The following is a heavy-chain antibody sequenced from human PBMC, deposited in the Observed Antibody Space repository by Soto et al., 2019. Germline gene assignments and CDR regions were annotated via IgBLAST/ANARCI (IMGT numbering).Heavy chain of an antibody. CDR3: AKEVPPGYYYGMDV. CDR1: GFTFSSYG. D-gene: IGHD3-10*01. CDR2: ISYDGSNK. V-gene: IGHV3-30*18. J-gene: IGHJ6*02. Sequence: QVQLVESGGGVVQPGRSLRLSCAASGFTFSSYGMHWVRQAPGKGLEWVAVISYDGSNKYYADSVKGRFTISRDNSKNTLYLQMNSLRAEDTAVYYCAKEVPPGYYYGMDVWGQGTTVTVSS.